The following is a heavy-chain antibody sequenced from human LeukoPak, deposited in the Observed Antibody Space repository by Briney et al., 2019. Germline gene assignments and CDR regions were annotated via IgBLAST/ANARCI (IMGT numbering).Heavy chain of an antibody. CDR2: MNPNSGNT. Sequence: ASVKASCKASGYTFTSYDINWVRQATGQGLEWMGWMNPNSGNTGYAQKFQGRVTMTRNTSISTAYMELSSLRSEDTAVYYCARVEKAVAGTSDYWGQGTLVTVSS. CDR3: ARVEKAVAGTSDY. V-gene: IGHV1-8*01. D-gene: IGHD6-19*01. J-gene: IGHJ4*02. CDR1: GYTFTSYD.